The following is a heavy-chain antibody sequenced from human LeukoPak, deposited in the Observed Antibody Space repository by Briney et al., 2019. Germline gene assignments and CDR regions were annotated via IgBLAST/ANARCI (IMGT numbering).Heavy chain of an antibody. Sequence: SETLSLTCAVYGGSFSGYYWSWIRQPPGKGLEWIGEINHSGSTNYNPSLKSRVTISVDTSKNQFSLKLSSVTAADTAVYYCAREGSSSSDRTYYFDYWGQGTLVTVSS. D-gene: IGHD6-6*01. CDR3: AREGSSSSDRTYYFDY. CDR2: INHSGST. CDR1: GGSFSGYY. J-gene: IGHJ4*02. V-gene: IGHV4-34*01.